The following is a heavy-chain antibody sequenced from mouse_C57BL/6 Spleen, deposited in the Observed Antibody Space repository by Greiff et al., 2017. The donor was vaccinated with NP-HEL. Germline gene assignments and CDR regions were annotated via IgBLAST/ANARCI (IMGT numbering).Heavy chain of an antibody. CDR2: IYPNYGTT. J-gene: IGHJ4*01. Sequence: LQESGPELVKPGASVKISCKASGYSFTDYNMNWVKQSNGKSLEWIGVIYPNYGTTSYNQKFKGKATLTVDQSSSTAYMQLNSLTSEDSAVYYGARADYGSSFYYAMDYWGQGTSVTVSS. V-gene: IGHV1-39*01. CDR3: ARADYGSSFYYAMDY. D-gene: IGHD1-1*01. CDR1: GYSFTDYN.